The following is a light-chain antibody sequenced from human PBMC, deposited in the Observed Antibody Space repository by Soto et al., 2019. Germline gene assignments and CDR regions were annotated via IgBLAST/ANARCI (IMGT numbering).Light chain of an antibody. V-gene: IGKV1-27*01. Sequence: DIQMTQSPSSLSASVGDRVTITCRASQVISNSLDWNQQKPGKVPKLLIYGTSTLQSGVPSRFSGSGYGTDFTLTISRLQPGDVATYYCQGYYTAPLSLPVGGGTKVEIK. CDR3: QGYYTAPLSLP. CDR1: QVISNS. J-gene: IGKJ4*01. CDR2: GTS.